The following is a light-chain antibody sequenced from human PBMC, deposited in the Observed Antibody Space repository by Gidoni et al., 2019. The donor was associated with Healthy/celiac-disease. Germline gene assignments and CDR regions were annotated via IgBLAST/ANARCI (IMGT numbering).Light chain of an antibody. CDR1: TSDVGGYNY. Sequence: QSALTQPPSAAGSPGQSVTISCTGTTSDVGGYNYVSWYQQHPGKAPKLMIYEVSKRPSGVPDRFSGSKSGNTASLTVSVLQAADEADYYCSSYAGSNNWVVFGGGTKLTVL. J-gene: IGLJ2*01. CDR2: EVS. V-gene: IGLV2-8*01. CDR3: SSYAGSNNWVV.